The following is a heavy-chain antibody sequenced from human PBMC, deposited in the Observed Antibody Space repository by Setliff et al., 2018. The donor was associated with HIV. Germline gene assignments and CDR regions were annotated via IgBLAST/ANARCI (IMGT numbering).Heavy chain of an antibody. CDR1: GHTLTELS. V-gene: IGHV1-24*01. J-gene: IGHJ4*02. CDR3: ATHRWYSGSYLRDY. CDR2: FDPEKSEK. Sequence: ASVKVSCKVSGHTLTELSMHWVRQAPGKGLEWMAGFDPEKSEKIYAQKLQGRVTMTEDTSTDTAYMELRSLRPEDTAVYYCATHRWYSGSYLRDYWGQGTLVTVSS. D-gene: IGHD1-26*01.